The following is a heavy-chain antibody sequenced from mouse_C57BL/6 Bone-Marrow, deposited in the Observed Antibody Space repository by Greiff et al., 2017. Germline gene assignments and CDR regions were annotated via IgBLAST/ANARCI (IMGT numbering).Heavy chain of an antibody. CDR2: IDPENGDT. J-gene: IGHJ2*01. CDR1: GFNIKDDY. Sequence: VQLQQSGAELVRPGASVKLSCTASGFNIKDDYMPWVKQRPEQGLEWIGWIDPENGDTEYATKFQGKATITADTSSNTAYLQLSSLTSEDTAVYDCTTRGLLLRYFDYWGQGTTLTVSS. D-gene: IGHD1-1*01. V-gene: IGHV14-4*01. CDR3: TTRGLLLRYFDY.